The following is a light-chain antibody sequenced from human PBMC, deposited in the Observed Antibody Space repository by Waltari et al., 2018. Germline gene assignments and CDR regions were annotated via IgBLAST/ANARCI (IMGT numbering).Light chain of an antibody. CDR1: SSNIGSNT. Sequence: QSVLTQPPSASGTPGQRVTIPCSGGSSNIGSNTVTWYQQLPGTAPKLLIFSHNQRPSGVPDRFSGSQSGTSASLSISGLQSEDEADYYCAVWDDSLNGCVFGTGTKVTVL. CDR3: AVWDDSLNGCV. J-gene: IGLJ1*01. CDR2: SHN. V-gene: IGLV1-44*01.